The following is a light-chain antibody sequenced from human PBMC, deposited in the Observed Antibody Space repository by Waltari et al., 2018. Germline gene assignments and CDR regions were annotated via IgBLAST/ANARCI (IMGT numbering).Light chain of an antibody. CDR1: SSDVGSYNL. CDR3: CSYAGSSTDLL. V-gene: IGLV2-23*02. Sequence: QSALTQPASVSGSPGQSITISCTGTSSDVGSYNLVSWYQQHPGKAPKLMIYEVSKRPSGVSNRFSGSKSGITASLTISGLQAEDEADYYCCSYAGSSTDLLFGTGTKVTVL. J-gene: IGLJ1*01. CDR2: EVS.